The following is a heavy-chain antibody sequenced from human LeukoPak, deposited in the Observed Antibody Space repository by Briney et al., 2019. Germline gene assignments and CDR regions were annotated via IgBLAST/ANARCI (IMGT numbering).Heavy chain of an antibody. J-gene: IGHJ6*03. D-gene: IGHD3-10*01. CDR2: IRYDGSNK. Sequence: GGSLRLSCAASGFTFSRDGMHWVRQAPGKGLEWVAFIRYDGSNKYYADSVKGRFTISRDNSKNTLYLQMNSLRAEDTAVYYCAKDEQYGSGSLGAGYYYYIDVGGKGTTVTISS. CDR3: AKDEQYGSGSLGAGYYYYIDV. V-gene: IGHV3-30*02. CDR1: GFTFSRDG.